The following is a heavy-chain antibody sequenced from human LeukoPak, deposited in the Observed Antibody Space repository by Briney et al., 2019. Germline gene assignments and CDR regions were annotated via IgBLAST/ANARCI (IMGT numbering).Heavy chain of an antibody. Sequence: SVKVSCKASGGTFSSYAISWVRQAHGQGLEWMGRIIPIFGTANYAQKFQGRVTITADKSTSTAYMELSSLRSEDTAVYYCAREGQNIYVFDYWGQGTLVTVSS. D-gene: IGHD5-18*01. CDR1: GGTFSSYA. CDR2: IIPIFGTA. V-gene: IGHV1-69*06. J-gene: IGHJ4*02. CDR3: AREGQNIYVFDY.